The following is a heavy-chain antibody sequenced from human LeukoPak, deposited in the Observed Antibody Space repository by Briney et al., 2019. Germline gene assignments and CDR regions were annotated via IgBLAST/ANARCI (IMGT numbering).Heavy chain of an antibody. D-gene: IGHD1-26*01. CDR2: IYYSGST. CDR3: ARVIGGSYFFDY. J-gene: IGHJ4*02. Sequence: SETLSLTCTVSGGSISNYYWSWIRQPPGKGLEWIGYIYYSGSTNYNPSLKSRVTISVDTSKNQFSLKLSSVTAADTAVYYCARVIGGSYFFDYWGQGTLVTVSS. V-gene: IGHV4-59*01. CDR1: GGSISNYY.